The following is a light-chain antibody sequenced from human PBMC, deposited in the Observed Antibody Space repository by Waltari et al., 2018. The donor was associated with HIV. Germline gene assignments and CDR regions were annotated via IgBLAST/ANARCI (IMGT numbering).Light chain of an antibody. J-gene: IGLJ3*02. CDR3: AAWDNSLIWV. CDR2: RNN. V-gene: IGLV1-47*01. Sequence: QSVLTQPHSASGTPGQTVTISCAGSNSNIGSNSVYWYQQFPGTAPKLLIYRNNRRPSGITDRFSGSRSGTSASLSISGLRSDDEAHYYCAAWDNSLIWVFGGGTELTVL. CDR1: NSNIGSNS.